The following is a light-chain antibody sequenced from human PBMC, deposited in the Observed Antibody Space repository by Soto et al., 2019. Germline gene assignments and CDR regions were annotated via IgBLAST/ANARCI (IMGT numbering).Light chain of an antibody. V-gene: IGKV3-15*01. Sequence: EIVMTQSPATLSVSPGGRATLSCRASQSISDTLAWYQQKPGQAPRLLIHGASTRAPGFPARFSGSGSGTDFTLTISSLQSEDSAVYYCQQYGSSARTFGQGTKVDIK. CDR1: QSISDT. J-gene: IGKJ1*01. CDR3: QQYGSSART. CDR2: GAS.